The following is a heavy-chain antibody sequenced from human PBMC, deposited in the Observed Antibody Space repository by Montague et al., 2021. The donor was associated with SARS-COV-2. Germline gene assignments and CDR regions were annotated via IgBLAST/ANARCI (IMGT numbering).Heavy chain of an antibody. Sequence: SETLSLTCTVSGDSMNNYYWSWIRQPPGKGLEWIGYINYSGSTHXNPSLQSRVTLSKDTSKNQFSLRLTSVTAADTAMYFCARSPFYRSSWYAYFDYWGQGTLVTVSS. V-gene: IGHV4-59*01. CDR1: GDSMNNYY. CDR3: ARSPFYRSSWYAYFDY. D-gene: IGHD6-13*01. J-gene: IGHJ4*02. CDR2: INYSGST.